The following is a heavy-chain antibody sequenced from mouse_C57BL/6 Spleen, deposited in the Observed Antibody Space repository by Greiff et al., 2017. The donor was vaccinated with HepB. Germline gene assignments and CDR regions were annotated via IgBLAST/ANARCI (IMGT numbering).Heavy chain of an antibody. CDR2: INPSSGYT. V-gene: IGHV1-7*01. CDR3: ARAGYDSNYSRVYYAMDY. J-gene: IGHJ4*01. D-gene: IGHD2-5*01. CDR1: GYTFTSYW. Sequence: VQLQQSGAELAKPGASVKLSCKASGYTFTSYWMHWVKQRPGQGLEWIGYINPSSGYTKYNQKFKDKATLTADKSSSTAYMQLSSLTYEDSAVYYCARAGYDSNYSRVYYAMDYWGQGTSVTVSS.